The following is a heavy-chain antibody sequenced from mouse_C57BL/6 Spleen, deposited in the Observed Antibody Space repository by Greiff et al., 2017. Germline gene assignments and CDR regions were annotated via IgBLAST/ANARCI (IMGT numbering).Heavy chain of an antibody. Sequence: EVQRVESGPGLVKPSQSLSLTCSVTGYSITSGYYWNWIRQFPGNKLEWMGYISYDGSNNYNPSLKNRISITRDTSKNQFFLKLNSVTTEDTATYYCARDRDYGSRGYAMDYWGQGTSVTVSS. D-gene: IGHD1-1*01. J-gene: IGHJ4*01. CDR3: ARDRDYGSRGYAMDY. CDR1: GYSITSGYY. V-gene: IGHV3-6*01. CDR2: ISYDGSN.